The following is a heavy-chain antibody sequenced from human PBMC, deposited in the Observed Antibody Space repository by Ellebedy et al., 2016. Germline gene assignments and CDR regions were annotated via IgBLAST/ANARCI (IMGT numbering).Heavy chain of an antibody. V-gene: IGHV3-53*01. CDR3: AREGWGSYYYYFDH. D-gene: IGHD1-26*01. CDR1: GFTVSTNY. J-gene: IGHJ4*02. Sequence: GESLKISCAASGFTVSTNYMKWVRQAPGKGLEWVSAIFSDGNTYYADSVKGRFTISRDNAKNSLYLQMNSLRAEDTAIYYCAREGWGSYYYYFDHWGQGTLVTVSS. CDR2: IFSDGNT.